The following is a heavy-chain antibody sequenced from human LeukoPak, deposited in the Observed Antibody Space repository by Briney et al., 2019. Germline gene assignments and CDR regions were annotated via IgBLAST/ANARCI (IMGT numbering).Heavy chain of an antibody. V-gene: IGHV3-21*01. D-gene: IGHD3-10*01. CDR3: ARDRGTMVRGVIITDAFDI. CDR1: GFTFSSYS. Sequence: PGGSLRLSCAASGFTFSSYSMNWVRQAPGKGLEWVSSISSSSSYIYYADSVKGRFTISRDNAKNSLYLQMNSLRAEDTAVYYCARDRGTMVRGVIITDAFDIWGQGTMVTVSS. CDR2: ISSSSSYI. J-gene: IGHJ3*02.